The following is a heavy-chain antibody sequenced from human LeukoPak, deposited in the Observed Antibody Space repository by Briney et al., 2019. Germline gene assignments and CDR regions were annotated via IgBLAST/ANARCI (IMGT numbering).Heavy chain of an antibody. Sequence: GGSLRLSCAASGFTFSSYAMSWVRQAPGKGLEWVSGISGSGGSTNYADPVKGRFTISRDNAKNSLYLQMNSLRAEDTAVYYCARDSSGWYEDYWGQGTLVTVSS. CDR1: GFTFSSYA. CDR2: ISGSGGST. V-gene: IGHV3-23*01. CDR3: ARDSSGWYEDY. D-gene: IGHD6-19*01. J-gene: IGHJ4*02.